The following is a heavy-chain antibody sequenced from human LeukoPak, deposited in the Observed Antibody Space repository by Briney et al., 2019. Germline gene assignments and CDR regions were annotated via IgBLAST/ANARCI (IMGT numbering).Heavy chain of an antibody. J-gene: IGHJ3*02. V-gene: IGHV4-59*01. Sequence: SATLSLTCTVSGGSISSYYWSRIRQPPGKGLEWIGYIYYSGSTNYNPSLKSRVTISVDTSKNQFSLKLSSVTAADTAVYYCARGFPDVADAFDIWGQGTMLTVSS. CDR1: GGSISSYY. CDR3: ARGFPDVADAFDI. CDR2: IYYSGST.